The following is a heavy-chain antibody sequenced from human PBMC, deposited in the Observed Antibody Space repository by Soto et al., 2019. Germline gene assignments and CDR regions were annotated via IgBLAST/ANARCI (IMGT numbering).Heavy chain of an antibody. J-gene: IGHJ6*02. CDR1: GFSLSTSGVG. CDR3: IQSRCGGDCLQSYASHYYYGMDV. V-gene: IGHV2-5*02. CDR2: IYWDDDK. D-gene: IGHD2-21*02. Sequence: QITLKESGPTLVKPTQTLTLTCTFSGFSLSTSGVGVGWIRQPPGKALEWLALIYWDDDKRYSPSLRSRLTNSKDTSKIQVVLTMTNMDPVDTATYHCIQSRCGGDCLQSYASHYYYGMDVWGQGTTVTVSS.